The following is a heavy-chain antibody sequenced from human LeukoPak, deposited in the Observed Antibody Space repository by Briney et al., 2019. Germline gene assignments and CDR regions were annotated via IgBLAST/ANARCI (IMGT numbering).Heavy chain of an antibody. CDR3: ARGVYIAAAQYGY. J-gene: IGHJ4*02. CDR1: GGSISSYY. CDR2: IYYSGTT. Sequence: SETLSLTCTVSGGSISSYYWSWIRQPPGKGLEWIGYIYYSGTTNYNPSLKSRVTISVDTSKNQFSLKLSSVTAADTAVYYCARGVYIAAAQYGYWGQGTLVTVSA. V-gene: IGHV4-59*01. D-gene: IGHD6-13*01.